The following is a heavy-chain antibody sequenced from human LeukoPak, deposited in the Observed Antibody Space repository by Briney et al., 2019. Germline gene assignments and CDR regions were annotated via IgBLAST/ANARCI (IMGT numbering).Heavy chain of an antibody. J-gene: IGHJ4*02. CDR1: GFTFSSYA. V-gene: IGHV3-23*01. CDR3: AKTPTYDYDSIGLYYFGY. CDR2: ISGSGGST. D-gene: IGHD3-22*01. Sequence: PGGSLRLSCAASGFTFSSYAMSWVRQAPGKGLEWVSAISGSGGSTYYADSVKGRFTISRDNSKNTLYLQMNSLRAEDTAVYYCAKTPTYDYDSIGLYYFGYWGQGTLATVSS.